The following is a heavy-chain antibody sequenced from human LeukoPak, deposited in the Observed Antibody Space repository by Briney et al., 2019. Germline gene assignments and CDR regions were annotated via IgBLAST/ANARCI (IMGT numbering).Heavy chain of an antibody. Sequence: PGGSLRLSCAASGFTVSSNYMSWVRQAPGKGPECVSVIYPGSSTYYADSVKGRFTISRDDSKNTLYLQMNSLRAEDTAVYYCARESSGYYLDYWGQGTLVTVSS. D-gene: IGHD6-25*01. CDR1: GFTVSSNY. V-gene: IGHV3-53*01. CDR3: ARESSGYYLDY. CDR2: IYPGSST. J-gene: IGHJ4*02.